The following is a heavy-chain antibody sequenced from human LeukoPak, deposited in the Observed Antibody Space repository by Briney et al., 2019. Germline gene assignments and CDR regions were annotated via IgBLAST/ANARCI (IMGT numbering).Heavy chain of an antibody. CDR1: GYSFTSYW. D-gene: IGHD1/OR15-1a*01. J-gene: IGHJ4*02. CDR2: IYPGDSDT. V-gene: IGHV5-51*01. CDR3: ARHTRARRHSSNNGFDY. Sequence: PGESLKISCKGSGYSFTSYWIGWVRQMPGKGLEWMGIIYPGDSDTRYSPSFQGQVSSSVDKSIRTAYLTLTASDTAIYYCARHTRARRHSSNNGFDYWGQGTLVAVSS.